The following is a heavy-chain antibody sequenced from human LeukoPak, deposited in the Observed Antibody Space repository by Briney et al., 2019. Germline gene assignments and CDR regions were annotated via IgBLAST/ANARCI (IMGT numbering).Heavy chain of an antibody. V-gene: IGHV3-23*01. CDR2: ISGSGGST. Sequence: GGSLRLSCAASGFTFSSYAMSWVRQAPGKGLEWVSAISGSGGSTYYADSVKGRFTTSRDNSKNTLYLQMNSLRAEDTAVYYCAKNPPPAYYYDSSGYYYGYYFDYWGQGTLVTVSS. J-gene: IGHJ4*02. CDR1: GFTFSSYA. CDR3: AKNPPPAYYYDSSGYYYGYYFDY. D-gene: IGHD3-22*01.